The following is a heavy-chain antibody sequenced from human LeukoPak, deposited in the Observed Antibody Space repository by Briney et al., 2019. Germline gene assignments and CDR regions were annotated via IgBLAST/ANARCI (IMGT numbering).Heavy chain of an antibody. CDR1: GYSFSSYW. J-gene: IGHJ4*02. CDR2: VYPGDSDT. V-gene: IGHV5-51*01. CDR3: ARQFGPYYYDSSAYYYYFDY. Sequence: GESLKISCKGSGYSFSSYWVGWVRQMPGKGLEWMGIVYPGDSDTRYSPSFQGQVTISADKSISTAYLQWSSLKASDTAMYYCARQFGPYYYDSSAYYYYFDYWAQGTLVTVSS. D-gene: IGHD3-22*01.